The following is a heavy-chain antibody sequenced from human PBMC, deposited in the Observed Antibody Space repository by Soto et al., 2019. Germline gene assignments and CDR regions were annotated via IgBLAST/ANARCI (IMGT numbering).Heavy chain of an antibody. CDR2: IKQDGSEK. V-gene: IGHV3-7*03. Sequence: EVQLVESGGGLVQPGGSLRLSCAASGFTFSSYWMSWVRQAPGKGLEWVANIKQDGSEKYYVDSVKGRFTISRDNAKNSLYLQMNSLRAVDTAVYYCARSIVVVTADAFDIWGQGTMVTVSS. CDR3: ARSIVVVTADAFDI. CDR1: GFTFSSYW. D-gene: IGHD2-21*02. J-gene: IGHJ3*02.